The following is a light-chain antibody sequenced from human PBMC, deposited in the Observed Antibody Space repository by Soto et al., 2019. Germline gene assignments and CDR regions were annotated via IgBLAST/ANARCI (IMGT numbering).Light chain of an antibody. Sequence: EIDMTQSPVTLSVSPAEGATLSCRTSQSVRRNLAWYQQKPGQAPRLLIYGASTRATGVPARFSGSGSGTEFTLTISSLQSEDFAVYYCQQYDNWPPWTFGQGTRVEIK. CDR3: QQYDNWPPWT. CDR1: QSVRRN. V-gene: IGKV3-15*01. J-gene: IGKJ1*01. CDR2: GAS.